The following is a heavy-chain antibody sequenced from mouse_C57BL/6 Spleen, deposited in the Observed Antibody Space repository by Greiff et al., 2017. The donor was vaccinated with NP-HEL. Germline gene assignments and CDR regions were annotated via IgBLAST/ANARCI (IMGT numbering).Heavy chain of an antibody. Sequence: QVQLQQSGAELVMPGASVKLSCKASGYTFTSYWMHWVKQRPGQGLEWIGEIDPSDSYTNYNQKFKGKSTLTVDKSSSTAYMQLSSLTSEDSAVYYCASGYGSSYDAMDYWGQGTSVTVSS. V-gene: IGHV1-69*01. CDR2: IDPSDSYT. CDR3: ASGYGSSYDAMDY. D-gene: IGHD1-1*01. J-gene: IGHJ4*01. CDR1: GYTFTSYW.